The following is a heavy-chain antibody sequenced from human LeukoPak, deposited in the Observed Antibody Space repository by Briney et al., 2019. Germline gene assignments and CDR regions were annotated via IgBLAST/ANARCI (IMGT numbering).Heavy chain of an antibody. D-gene: IGHD6-19*01. CDR1: GYSISSGYY. CDR2: IYHSGST. J-gene: IGHJ4*02. Sequence: SETLSLTCTVSGYSISSGYYSGWIRQPPGKGLEWIGSIYHSGSTYYNPSLKSRVTISVDTSKNQFSLKLSSVTAADTAVYYCARGIAVGNWGQGTLVTVSS. CDR3: ARGIAVGN. V-gene: IGHV4-38-2*02.